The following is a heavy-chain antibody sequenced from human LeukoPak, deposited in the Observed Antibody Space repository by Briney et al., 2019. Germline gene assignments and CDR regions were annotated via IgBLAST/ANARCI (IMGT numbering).Heavy chain of an antibody. Sequence: GGSLRLSCAASGFPFSNYWMHWVRQAPGKGLVWVSRMNSDGSGTSYADSVKGRFTISRDNAKNTLYLQMNSLRAEDAAVYYCATVSRSSGRGYFDYWGQGTLVTVSS. CDR2: MNSDGSGT. V-gene: IGHV3-74*01. CDR3: ATVSRSSGRGYFDY. D-gene: IGHD6-19*01. J-gene: IGHJ4*02. CDR1: GFPFSNYW.